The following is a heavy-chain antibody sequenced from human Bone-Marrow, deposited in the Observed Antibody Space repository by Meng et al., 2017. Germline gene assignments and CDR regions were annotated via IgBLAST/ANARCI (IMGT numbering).Heavy chain of an antibody. D-gene: IGHD5-18*01. V-gene: IGHV4-4*07. CDR2: IYTSGST. J-gene: IGHJ4*02. CDR1: GGSISSYY. CDR3: ARAGRRKWIQLWFDY. Sequence: SETLSLTCTDSGGSISSYYWSWIRQPAGKGLEWIGRIYTSGSTNYNPSLKSRVTMSVDTSKNQFSLKLSLVTAADTAVYYCARAGRRKWIQLWFDYWGQGTLVTVSS.